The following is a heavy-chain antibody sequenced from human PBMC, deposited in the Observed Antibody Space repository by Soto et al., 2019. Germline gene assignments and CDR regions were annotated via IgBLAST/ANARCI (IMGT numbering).Heavy chain of an antibody. J-gene: IGHJ6*02. CDR2: IYWDDDE. D-gene: IGHD2-15*01. Sequence: KESGPTLVKPTQTLTLTCPFSGFSLSTSAEGVAWIRQPPGKALEWLALIYWDDDERYSSFLKSRLTIAKDTSKNQVVLTMTNMDPVDTATYFCAHKGGRGAAMDVWGQGTTVTVSS. CDR1: GFSLSTSAEG. CDR3: AHKGGRGAAMDV. V-gene: IGHV2-5*02.